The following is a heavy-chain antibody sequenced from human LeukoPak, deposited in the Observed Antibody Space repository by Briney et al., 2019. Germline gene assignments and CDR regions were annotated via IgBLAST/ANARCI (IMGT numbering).Heavy chain of an antibody. J-gene: IGHJ4*02. V-gene: IGHV4-4*07. CDR1: GGSISSYY. Sequence: SETLSLTCTVSGGSISSYYWSWIRQPPGKGLEWIGRIYTSGSTNYNPSLKSRVTMSVDTSKNQFSLKLSSVTAADTAVYYCARGYCSGGSCYPDYFDYWGQGTLVTVSS. CDR3: ARGYCSGGSCYPDYFDY. D-gene: IGHD2-15*01. CDR2: IYTSGST.